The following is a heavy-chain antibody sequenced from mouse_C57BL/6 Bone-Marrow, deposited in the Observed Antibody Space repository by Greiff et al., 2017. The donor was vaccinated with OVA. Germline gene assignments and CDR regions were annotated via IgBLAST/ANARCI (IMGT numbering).Heavy chain of an antibody. CDR2: INPDSSTI. CDR1: GIDFSRYW. Sequence: EVKLLESGGGLVQPGGSLKLSCAASGIDFSRYWMSWVRRAPGKGLEWIGEINPDSSTINYAPSLKDKFIISRDNAKNTLYLQMSKVRSEDTALYDCASITTGVVYWYFDVWGTGTTVTVSS. V-gene: IGHV4-1*01. D-gene: IGHD1-1*01. J-gene: IGHJ1*03. CDR3: ASITTGVVYWYFDV.